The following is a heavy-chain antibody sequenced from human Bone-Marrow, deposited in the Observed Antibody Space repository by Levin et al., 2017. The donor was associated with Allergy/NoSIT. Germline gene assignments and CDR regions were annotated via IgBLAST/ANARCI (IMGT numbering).Heavy chain of an antibody. V-gene: IGHV1-8*01. CDR2: VNLDNGNT. CDR1: GDTFSDYD. CDR3: ARAAMVRGIIINDAFAI. D-gene: IGHD3-10*01. Sequence: GESLKISCQASGDTFSDYDFNWVRQANGQRLEWMGWVNLDNGNTRYAQEFQDRVKMTRDTSISTVYMELSSLRSEDTAVYYCARAAMVRGIIINDAFAIWGQGTLLTVSS. J-gene: IGHJ3*02.